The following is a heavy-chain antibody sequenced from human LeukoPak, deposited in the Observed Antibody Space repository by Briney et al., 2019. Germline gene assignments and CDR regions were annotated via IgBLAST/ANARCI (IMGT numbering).Heavy chain of an antibody. CDR2: ISSSSSYI. J-gene: IGHJ4*02. D-gene: IGHD6-13*01. CDR1: GFTFSSYA. CDR3: ARASSLSSSWDY. Sequence: GGSLRLSCAASGFTFSSYAMSWVRQAPGKGLEWVSSISSSSSYIYYADSVKGRFTISRDNAKNSLYLQMNSLRAEDTAVYYCARASSLSSSWDYWGQGTLVTVSS. V-gene: IGHV3-21*01.